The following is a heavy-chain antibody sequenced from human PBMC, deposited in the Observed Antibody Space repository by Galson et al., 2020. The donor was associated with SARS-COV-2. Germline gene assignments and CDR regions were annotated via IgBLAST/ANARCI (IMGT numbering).Heavy chain of an antibody. CDR1: GFTFRDYY. J-gene: IGHJ3*02. V-gene: IGHV3-11*06. Sequence: LPLTCAASGFTFRDYYMTWIRQAPGKGLEWVSYISSSSDYTNYPDSVKGRFTISRDNAKNSLYLQMNSLRVEDTAVYYCATSWYGAFHIWGQGTLVTVSS. CDR2: ISSSSDYT. D-gene: IGHD6-13*01. CDR3: ATSWYGAFHI.